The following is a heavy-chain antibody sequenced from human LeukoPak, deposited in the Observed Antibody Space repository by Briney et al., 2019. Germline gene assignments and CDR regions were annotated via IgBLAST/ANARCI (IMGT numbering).Heavy chain of an antibody. Sequence: GGSLRLSCAASGFTFSNYWMTWVRQAPGKGLEWVANINQAGSEKYYADSVKGRFTISRDNSKNTLYLQMNSLRAEDTAVYYCARGRVDIVATSYYFDYWGQGTLVTVSS. D-gene: IGHD5-12*01. CDR2: INQAGSEK. V-gene: IGHV3-7*02. J-gene: IGHJ4*02. CDR3: ARGRVDIVATSYYFDY. CDR1: GFTFSNYW.